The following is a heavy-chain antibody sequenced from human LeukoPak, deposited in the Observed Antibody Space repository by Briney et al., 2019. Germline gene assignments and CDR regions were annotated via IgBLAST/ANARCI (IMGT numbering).Heavy chain of an antibody. Sequence: GVSLRLSCAASGFTFSSFVMHWVRQPTGQGLEGVSTIGTASDTYYPGSVERRFTLSRDNANNSLYLQMNSLTAGDTAVYYCASGPPRGKYYYMDVWGKGTTVTVSS. CDR3: ASGPPRGKYYYMDV. CDR2: IGTASDT. D-gene: IGHD1-1*01. V-gene: IGHV3-13*01. J-gene: IGHJ6*03. CDR1: GFTFSSFV.